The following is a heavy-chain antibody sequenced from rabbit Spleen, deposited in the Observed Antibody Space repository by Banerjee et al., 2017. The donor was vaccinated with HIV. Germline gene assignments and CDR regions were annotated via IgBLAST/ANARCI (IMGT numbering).Heavy chain of an antibody. J-gene: IGHJ4*01. CDR1: GFTLSSYY. Sequence: QLKESGGGLVQPGGSLKLSCKASGFTLSSYYMNWVRQAPGKGLEWIGYIDPLFGITYYANWVNGRFSISRENAQNTVFLQMTSLTAADTATYFCARDLVDAIGWNFNLWGPGTLVTVS. CDR2: IDPLFGIT. CDR3: ARDLVDAIGWNFNL. V-gene: IGHV1S7*01. D-gene: IGHD6-1*01.